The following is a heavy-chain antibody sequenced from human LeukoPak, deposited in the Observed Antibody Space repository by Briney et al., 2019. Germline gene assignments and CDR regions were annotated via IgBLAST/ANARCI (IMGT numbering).Heavy chain of an antibody. CDR2: FYSGGST. D-gene: IGHD6-13*01. V-gene: IGHV4-39*07. CDR1: GYSISDSKYF. Sequence: SSETLSLTCTVFGYSISDSKYFWGWIRQPPGKGLEWIGNFYSGGSTYYNPSLKSRVAISEDTSGKQFSLRLGSVTAADTAVYYCARKGYSISWYSPWGQGTLVTVSS. CDR3: ARKGYSISWYSP. J-gene: IGHJ5*02.